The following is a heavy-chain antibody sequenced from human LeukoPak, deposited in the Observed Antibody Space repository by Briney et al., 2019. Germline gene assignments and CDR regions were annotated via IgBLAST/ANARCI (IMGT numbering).Heavy chain of an antibody. CDR2: IYHSGST. J-gene: IGHJ5*02. D-gene: IGHD3-3*01. V-gene: IGHV4-59*12. Sequence: PSETLSLTCTVSSGSISSFYWSWIRQPPGKGLEWIGYIYHSGSTYYNPSLKSRVTISVDRSKNQFSLKLSSVTAADTAVYYCARSRGDFWSGYLIGWFDPWGQGTLVTVSS. CDR1: SGSISSFY. CDR3: ARSRGDFWSGYLIGWFDP.